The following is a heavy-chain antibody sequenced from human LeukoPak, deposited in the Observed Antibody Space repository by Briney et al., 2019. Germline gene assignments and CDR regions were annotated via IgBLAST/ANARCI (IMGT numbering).Heavy chain of an antibody. J-gene: IGHJ4*02. CDR3: AKDLRASDFWSGNVDS. D-gene: IGHD3-3*01. CDR2: IWYDGSNK. Sequence: GGSLRLSCAASGFTFSSYGMHWVRQAPGKGLEWVAVIWYDGSNKYYADSVKGRFTIPRDNSKNTLYLQMNSLRAEDTAVYYCAKDLRASDFWSGNVDSWGQGTLVTVSS. CDR1: GFTFSSYG. V-gene: IGHV3-33*06.